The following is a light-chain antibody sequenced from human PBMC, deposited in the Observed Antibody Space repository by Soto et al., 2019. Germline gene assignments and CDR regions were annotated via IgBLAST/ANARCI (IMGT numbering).Light chain of an antibody. J-gene: IGLJ1*01. Sequence: QSALTQPPSVSGSPGQSVTISCTGTSSDVGGYNRVSWYRQPPGTAPKLMIYEVSSRPSGVPDRFSGFKSGNTASLTISGLQAEDEADYYCSSYTSSSTYVFGTGTKLTVL. CDR3: SSYTSSSTYV. CDR1: SSDVGGYNR. V-gene: IGLV2-18*02. CDR2: EVS.